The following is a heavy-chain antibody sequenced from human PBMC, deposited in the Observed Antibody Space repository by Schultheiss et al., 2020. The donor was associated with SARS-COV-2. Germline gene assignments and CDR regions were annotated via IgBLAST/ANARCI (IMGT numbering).Heavy chain of an antibody. J-gene: IGHJ4*02. V-gene: IGHV4-59*01. CDR2: IYYSGST. D-gene: IGHD3-16*02. Sequence: SETLSLTCTVSGGSISSYYWSWIRQPPGKGLEWIGYIYYSGSTNYNPSLKSRVTMSVDTSKNQFSLKLSSVTAADTAVYYCARGDLKGRPSGIWGSYRPNPYFDYWGQGTLVTVSS. CDR1: GGSISSYY. CDR3: ARGDLKGRPSGIWGSYRPNPYFDY.